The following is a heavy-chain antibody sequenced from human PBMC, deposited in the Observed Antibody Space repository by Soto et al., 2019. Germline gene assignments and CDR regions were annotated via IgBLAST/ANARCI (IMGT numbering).Heavy chain of an antibody. CDR2: IIPIFGTA. D-gene: IGHD6-13*01. V-gene: IGHV1-69*13. J-gene: IGHJ5*02. CDR3: ARGLNHSSSWYQGNWFAP. CDR1: GGTFSSYA. Sequence: SVKVSCKASGGTFSSYAISWVRQAPGQGLEWMGGIIPIFGTANYAQKFQGRVTITADESTSTAYMELSSLRSEDTAVYYCARGLNHSSSWYQGNWFAPWGQGTLVTVSP.